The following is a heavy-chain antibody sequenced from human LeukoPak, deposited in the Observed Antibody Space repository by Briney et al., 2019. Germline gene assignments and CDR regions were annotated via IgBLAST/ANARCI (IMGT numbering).Heavy chain of an antibody. V-gene: IGHV3-30*04. D-gene: IGHD1-26*01. CDR2: ISYDGSNK. CDR3: AKGGWELLTFDC. CDR1: GFTFSSYA. Sequence: GGSLRLSCAASGFTFSSYAMHWVRQAPGKGLEWVAVISYDGSNKYYADSVKGRFTISRDNSKNTLYLQMNSLRAEDTAVYYCAKGGWELLTFDCWGQGTLVTVSS. J-gene: IGHJ4*02.